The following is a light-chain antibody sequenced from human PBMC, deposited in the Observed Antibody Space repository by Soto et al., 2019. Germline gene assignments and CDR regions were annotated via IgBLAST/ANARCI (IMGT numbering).Light chain of an antibody. CDR2: AAS. Sequence: DIQMTQSPSSLSASVGDRVTITCRASQSISSYLNWYQQKPGKAPKLLIYAASSLQSGVPSRFSGSGSGTDFTLTISSLQPEDFATYYCQQSYSTPPEPITLGQGTRLEIK. J-gene: IGKJ5*01. V-gene: IGKV1-39*01. CDR3: QQSYSTPPEPIT. CDR1: QSISSY.